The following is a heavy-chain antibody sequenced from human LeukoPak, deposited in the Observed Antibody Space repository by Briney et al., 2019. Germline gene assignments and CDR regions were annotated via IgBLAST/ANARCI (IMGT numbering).Heavy chain of an antibody. V-gene: IGHV1-46*01. D-gene: IGHD3-3*01. CDR1: GYTFTSYY. Sequence: ASVKVSCKASGYTFTSYYMHWVRQAPGQGLEWMGIINPSGGSTSYAQKFQGRVTMTRDTSTSTVYMELSSLRSEDTAVYYCARGPAITIFGVAKSIGSDRPDFGYWGQGTLVTVSS. CDR3: ARGPAITIFGVAKSIGSDRPDFGY. CDR2: INPSGGST. J-gene: IGHJ4*02.